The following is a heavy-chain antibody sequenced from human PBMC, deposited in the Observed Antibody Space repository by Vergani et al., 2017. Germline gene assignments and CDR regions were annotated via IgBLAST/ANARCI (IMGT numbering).Heavy chain of an antibody. J-gene: IGHJ3*02. Sequence: QVQLVQSGAEVKKPGASVKVSCKASGYTFTGYYMHWVRQAPGQGLGWMGWINPNSGGTNYAQKFQGRVTRTRDTSISTAYMELSRLRSDETAVDYCASDAKDIVVVPAARRRNAFDIWGQGTMVTVSS. CDR2: INPNSGGT. D-gene: IGHD2-2*01. CDR1: GYTFTGYY. CDR3: ASDAKDIVVVPAARRRNAFDI. V-gene: IGHV1-2*02.